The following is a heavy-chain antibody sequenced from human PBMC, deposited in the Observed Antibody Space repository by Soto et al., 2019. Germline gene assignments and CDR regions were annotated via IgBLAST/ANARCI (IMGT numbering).Heavy chain of an antibody. V-gene: IGHV5-51*01. J-gene: IGHJ6*02. Sequence: GESLKISCQGSGFSFTTSCIAWVRQTPGKGLEWMGLIYPGDSDTRYSPSFQGQVTISVDRSIRTAYLQWSSLQASDTAIYYCARSHGLDVWGQGTTVTVSS. CDR2: IYPGDSDT. CDR1: GFSFTTSC. CDR3: ARSHGLDV.